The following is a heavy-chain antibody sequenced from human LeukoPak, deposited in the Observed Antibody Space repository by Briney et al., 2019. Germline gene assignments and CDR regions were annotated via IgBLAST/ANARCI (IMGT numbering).Heavy chain of an antibody. D-gene: IGHD3-10*01. J-gene: IGHJ4*02. Sequence: ASVKVSCKASGYTFTDYYMNWVRQAPGQGLEWMGWINPNSGGTNYAQKFQGRVTMTRDTSINTAYMEVSKLRSDDTAVYYCASFGSGKYYRFDSWGQGTLVTVSS. CDR3: ASFGSGKYYRFDS. CDR2: INPNSGGT. CDR1: GYTFTDYY. V-gene: IGHV1-2*02.